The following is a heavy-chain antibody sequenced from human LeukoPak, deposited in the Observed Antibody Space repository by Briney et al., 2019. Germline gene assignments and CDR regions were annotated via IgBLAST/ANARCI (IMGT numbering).Heavy chain of an antibody. CDR3: AKANGYYDY. Sequence: GGSLRLSCAASGFTFSSYAMSWVRQAPGKGLEWVSAISGSGGSTYYADSVKGRFTISRDNSKNTLFLQMNGLTAEDTAVYYCAKANGYYDYWGQGTLVAVSS. V-gene: IGHV3-23*01. CDR2: ISGSGGST. J-gene: IGHJ4*02. CDR1: GFTFSSYA. D-gene: IGHD3-22*01.